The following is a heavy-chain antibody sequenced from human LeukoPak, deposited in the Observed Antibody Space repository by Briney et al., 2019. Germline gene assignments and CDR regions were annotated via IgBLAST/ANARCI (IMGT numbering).Heavy chain of an antibody. V-gene: IGHV3-21*01. J-gene: IGHJ3*02. Sequence: PGRSLRLSCAASGFAFSSSDMNWVRQAPGKGLEWVASISSNSRNTHYADSLKGRFTISRDNAKNSLYLQMNSLRAEDTAVYYCARILSSSHAFDIWGQGTMVTVSS. D-gene: IGHD6-13*01. CDR2: ISSNSRNT. CDR3: ARILSSSHAFDI. CDR1: GFAFSSSD.